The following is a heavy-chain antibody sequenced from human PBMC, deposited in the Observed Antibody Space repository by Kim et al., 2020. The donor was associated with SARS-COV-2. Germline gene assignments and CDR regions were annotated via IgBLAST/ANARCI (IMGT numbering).Heavy chain of an antibody. J-gene: IGHJ4*02. Sequence: SVKVSCKASGGTFSSYAISWVRQAPGQALEWMGGIIPIFGTANYAQKFQGRVTITADESTSTAYMELSSLRSEDTAVYYCALEGQQLVRWADYWGQGTLVTVSS. CDR2: IIPIFGTA. CDR3: ALEGQQLVRWADY. CDR1: GGTFSSYA. V-gene: IGHV1-69*13. D-gene: IGHD6-13*01.